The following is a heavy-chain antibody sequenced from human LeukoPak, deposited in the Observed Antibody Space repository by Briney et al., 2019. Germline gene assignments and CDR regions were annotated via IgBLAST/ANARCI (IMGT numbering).Heavy chain of an antibody. D-gene: IGHD6-13*01. CDR1: GFTFRSYA. CDR3: AKISTPIPAAGAMDN. CDR2: ISGGGGGT. J-gene: IGHJ4*02. Sequence: GGSLRLSCAASGFTFRSYAMSWVRQAPGQGLEWVSSISGGGGGTYYANSVKGRFTISRDNSKSTLYLQMNGLRAEDPAVYYCAKISTPIPAAGAMDNWGQGTLVTVSS. V-gene: IGHV3-23*01.